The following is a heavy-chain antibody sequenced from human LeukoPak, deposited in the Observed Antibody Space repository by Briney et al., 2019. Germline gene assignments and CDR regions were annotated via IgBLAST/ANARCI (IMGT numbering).Heavy chain of an antibody. J-gene: IGHJ4*02. Sequence: GGSLRLSCAASGFTFDDYAMHWVRQAPGKGLEWVSAISGSGGSTYYADSVKGRFTISRDNSKNTLYLQMNSLRAEDTAVYYCANDAATVVDYWGQGTLVTVSS. V-gene: IGHV3-23*01. CDR3: ANDAATVVDY. D-gene: IGHD4-23*01. CDR2: ISGSGGST. CDR1: GFTFDDYA.